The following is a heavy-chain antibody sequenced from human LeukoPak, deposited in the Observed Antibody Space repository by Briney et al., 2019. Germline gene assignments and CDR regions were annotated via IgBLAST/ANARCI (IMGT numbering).Heavy chain of an antibody. CDR2: IGASGGST. J-gene: IGHJ4*02. V-gene: IGHV3-23*01. CDR3: AKAEGYDILTGLDY. D-gene: IGHD3-9*01. Sequence: RGSLRLSCATSGFTFSSYAMSWVRQAPGKGLEWVSGIGASGGSTYYADSVKGRFTISRDNSKNTLYLQMNSLRTEDTAVYYCAKAEGYDILTGLDYWGQGTLVTVSS. CDR1: GFTFSSYA.